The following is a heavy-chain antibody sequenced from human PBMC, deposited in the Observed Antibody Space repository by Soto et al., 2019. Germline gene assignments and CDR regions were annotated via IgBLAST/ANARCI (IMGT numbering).Heavy chain of an antibody. CDR2: VYDTWST. V-gene: IGHV4-59*08. Sequence: SEPLCMTCTTFRSPRMRHTAGWIRQPPGRCLEWIGYVYDTWSTSYNPSLKSRVTVSADTSTNRISLTLRFVTAADTAVYYCVRQGIGFLHGLVDVWGQGTTVTVS. D-gene: IGHD3-10*01. J-gene: IGHJ6*01. CDR1: RSPRMRHT. CDR3: VRQGIGFLHGLVDV.